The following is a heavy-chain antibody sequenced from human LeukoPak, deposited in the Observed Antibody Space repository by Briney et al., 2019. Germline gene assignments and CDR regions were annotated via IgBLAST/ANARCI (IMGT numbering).Heavy chain of an antibody. D-gene: IGHD1-26*01. CDR2: IYYSGST. J-gene: IGHJ4*02. CDR3: AALGNGRTFDN. V-gene: IGHV4-38-2*01. Sequence: GSLRLSCAASGFTFSSFAMSWVRQAPGKGLEWIGSIYYSGSTFYKSSLKSRVTISVDTSKNQFSLKLSSVTAADTAVYFCAALGNGRTFDNWGQGTLVTVSS. CDR1: GFTFSSFA.